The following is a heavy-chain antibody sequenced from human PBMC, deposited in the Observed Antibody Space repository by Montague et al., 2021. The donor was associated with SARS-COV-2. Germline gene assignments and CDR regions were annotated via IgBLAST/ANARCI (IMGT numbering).Heavy chain of an antibody. J-gene: IGHJ6*02. V-gene: IGHV4-61*02. Sequence: TLSLTCTVSGGSISSGSYYWSWLRQPAGKGLEWIGRIYSSGSTXYNPSLKSRVTMSVDTSNNQFSLKVSSVTAADTAVYYCARDYGDYSLYSGFDVWGQGTPVTVSS. D-gene: IGHD4-17*01. CDR3: ARDYGDYSLYSGFDV. CDR2: IYSSGST. CDR1: GGSISSGSYY.